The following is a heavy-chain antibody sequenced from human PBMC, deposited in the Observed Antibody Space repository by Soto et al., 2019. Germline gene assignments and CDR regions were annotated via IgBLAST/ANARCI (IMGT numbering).Heavy chain of an antibody. CDR2: ISAYNGNT. V-gene: IGHV1-18*01. J-gene: IGHJ4*02. D-gene: IGHD5-18*01. CDR3: ARENPVDTAMVTISFDY. Sequence: ASVKVSCKASGYTFTSYGISWVRQAPGQGLEWMGWISAYNGNTNYAQKFQGRVTITRDTSASTAYMELSSLRSEDTAVYYCARENPVDTAMVTISFDYWGQGTLVTVSS. CDR1: GYTFTSYG.